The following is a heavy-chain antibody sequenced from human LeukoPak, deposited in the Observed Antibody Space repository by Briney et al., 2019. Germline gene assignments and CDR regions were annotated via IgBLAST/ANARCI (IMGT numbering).Heavy chain of an antibody. J-gene: IGHJ4*02. CDR3: ARGFWSGYSSY. CDR2: INHSGST. V-gene: IGHV4-34*01. CDR1: GGSFSGYY. Sequence: SETLSLTCAVYGGSFSGYYWSWIRQPPGKGLEWIGEINHSGSTNYTPSLKSRVTISVDTSKNQFSLKLSSVTAADTAVYYCARGFWSGYSSYWGQGTLVTVSS. D-gene: IGHD3-3*01.